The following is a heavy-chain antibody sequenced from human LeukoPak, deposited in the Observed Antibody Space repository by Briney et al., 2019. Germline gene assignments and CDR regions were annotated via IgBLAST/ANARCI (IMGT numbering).Heavy chain of an antibody. CDR3: ARPRFGELLFDY. CDR1: GFTFSRYW. CDR2: IKEDGSEK. Sequence: GGSLRLSCAASGFTFSRYWMNRVSQAPGKGLEWVANIKEDGSEKYYVDSVKGRFTISRDNAENTLYLQMNSLRVEDTAVYYCARPRFGELLFDYWGQGTLVTVSS. V-gene: IGHV3-7*03. D-gene: IGHD3-10*01. J-gene: IGHJ4*02.